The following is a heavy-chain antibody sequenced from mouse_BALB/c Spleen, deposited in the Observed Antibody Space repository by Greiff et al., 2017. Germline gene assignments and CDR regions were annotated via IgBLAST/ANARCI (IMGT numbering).Heavy chain of an antibody. CDR2: ISYSGST. V-gene: IGHV3-2*02. CDR1: GYSITSDYA. CDR3: ARGEVRGFAY. J-gene: IGHJ3*01. Sequence: EVQLVESGPGLVKPSQSLSLTCTVTGYSITSDYAWNWIRQFPGNKLEWMGYISYSGSTSYNPSLKSRISITRDTSKNQFFLQLNSVTTEDTATYYCARGEVRGFAYWGQGTLVTVSA.